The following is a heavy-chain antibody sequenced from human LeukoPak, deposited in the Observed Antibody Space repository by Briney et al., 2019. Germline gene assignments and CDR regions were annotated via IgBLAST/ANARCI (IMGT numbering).Heavy chain of an antibody. CDR3: ARGTGYYFDY. V-gene: IGHV4-34*01. J-gene: IGHJ4*02. D-gene: IGHD4-17*01. CDR2: INHSGST. Sequence: RPSETLSLTCAVYGGSFSGYYWSWIRQPPGKGLEWIGEINHSGSTNYNPSLKSRVTISVDTSKNQFSLKLSSVTAADTAVYYCARGTGYYFDYWGQGTLVTASS. CDR1: GGSFSGYY.